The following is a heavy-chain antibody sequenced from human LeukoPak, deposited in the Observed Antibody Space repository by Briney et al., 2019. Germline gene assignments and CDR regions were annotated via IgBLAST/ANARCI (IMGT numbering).Heavy chain of an antibody. CDR2: FDPEDGET. D-gene: IGHD3-10*01. Sequence: ASVKVSCKVSGYTLTELSMHWVRQAPGKGLEWMGGFDPEDGETIYAQKFQGRVTMTEDTSTDTAYMELSSLRSEDTAVYYCATGTMVRGVIITGPDYWGQGTLVTVSS. CDR3: ATGTMVRGVIITGPDY. CDR1: GYTLTELS. J-gene: IGHJ4*02. V-gene: IGHV1-24*01.